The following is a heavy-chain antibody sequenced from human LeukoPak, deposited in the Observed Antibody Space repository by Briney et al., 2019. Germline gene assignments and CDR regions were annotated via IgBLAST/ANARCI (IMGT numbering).Heavy chain of an antibody. Sequence: ASVKVSCKASGYTFTSYDINWVRQATGQGLEWMGWMNPNSGNTGYAQKFQGRVTMTRNTSISTAYMELSSLRSEDTAVYHCARGLSSGWYSARGYWGQGTLVTVSS. J-gene: IGHJ4*02. V-gene: IGHV1-8*01. CDR1: GYTFTSYD. D-gene: IGHD6-19*01. CDR2: MNPNSGNT. CDR3: ARGLSSGWYSARGY.